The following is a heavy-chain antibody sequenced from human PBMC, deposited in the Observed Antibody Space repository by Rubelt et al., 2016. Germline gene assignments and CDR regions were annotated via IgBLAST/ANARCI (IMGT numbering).Heavy chain of an antibody. J-gene: IGHJ5*02. D-gene: IGHD3-10*01. CDR2: IIPILGIA. V-gene: IGHV1-69*04. CDR3: ARCYGSGSYGNWFDP. CDR1: GGTFSSYA. Sequence: QVQLVQSGAEVKKPGSSVKVSCKASGGTFSSYAISWVRQAPGQGLEWMGRIIPILGIANYAQKFQGRVTITADKSTSTAYMERSSLRSEDTAVYYCARCYGSGSYGNWFDPWGQGTLVTVSS.